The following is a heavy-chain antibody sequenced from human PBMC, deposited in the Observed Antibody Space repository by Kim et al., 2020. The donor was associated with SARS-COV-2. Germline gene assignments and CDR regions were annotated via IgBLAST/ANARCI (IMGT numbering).Heavy chain of an antibody. J-gene: IGHJ6*02. Sequence: GGSLRLSCAASGFAFVDYAMHWVRQGPGKGLEWVSSISWHSTKIAYAESVQGRFTISRDNSKNSVYLQMNSLTAEDTAIYYCTKDNSDGASTYFYYGMDVWGQGTTVIVSS. CDR2: ISWHSTKI. CDR1: GFAFVDYA. D-gene: IGHD6-13*01. V-gene: IGHV3-9*01. CDR3: TKDNSDGASTYFYYGMDV.